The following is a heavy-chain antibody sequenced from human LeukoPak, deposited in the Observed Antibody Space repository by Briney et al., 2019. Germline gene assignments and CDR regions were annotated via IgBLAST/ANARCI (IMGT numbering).Heavy chain of an antibody. V-gene: IGHV3-30*02. CDR2: IRYDESNK. CDR3: ARARKSGGITMLRGVKDRGWFDP. CDR1: GFTFSSYG. Sequence: GGSLRLSCAASGFTFSSYGMHWVRQAPGKGLEWVSFIRYDESNKYYADSVRGRFTISRDISKNTLYLQINSLRAEDTAVYYCARARKSGGITMLRGVKDRGWFDPWGQGTLVTVSS. J-gene: IGHJ5*02. D-gene: IGHD3-10*01.